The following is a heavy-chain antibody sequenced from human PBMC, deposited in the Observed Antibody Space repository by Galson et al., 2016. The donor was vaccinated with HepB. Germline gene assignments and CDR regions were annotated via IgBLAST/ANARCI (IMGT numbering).Heavy chain of an antibody. CDR2: IYHSGST. D-gene: IGHD3-3*01. V-gene: IGHV4-4*02. Sequence: SETLSLTCAVSGGSISSSNWWSWVRQPPGKGLEWIGEIYHSGSTNYHPSLKSRVTISLDMSKNQFSLKLRSVTAANTAVYYCARDRTLFGVVTALWYWGQGTQVTVSS. CDR3: ARDRTLFGVVTALWY. CDR1: GGSISSSNW. J-gene: IGHJ4*02.